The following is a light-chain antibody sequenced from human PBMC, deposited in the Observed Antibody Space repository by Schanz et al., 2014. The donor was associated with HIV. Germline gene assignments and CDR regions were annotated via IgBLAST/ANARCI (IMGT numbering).Light chain of an antibody. CDR2: EAS. V-gene: IGKV1-33*01. CDR3: LHYNDFAST. J-gene: IGKJ2*01. CDR1: QDISNY. Sequence: DIQMTQSPSSLSASVGDRVTITCQASQDISNYLNWYQQKPGKAPKLLISEASTLESGVPSRFSGTGSGSEFTLTISSLQPDDFATYFCLHYNDFASTFGQGTKLEIK.